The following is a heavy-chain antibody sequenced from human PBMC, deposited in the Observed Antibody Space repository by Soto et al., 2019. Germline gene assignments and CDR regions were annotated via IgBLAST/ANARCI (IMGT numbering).Heavy chain of an antibody. CDR2: INHSGST. CDR3: ARALTLDY. V-gene: IGHV4-34*01. CDR1: GGSFSGYY. J-gene: IGHJ4*02. Sequence: QVQLQQWGAGLLKPSETLSLTCAVYGGSFSGYYWSWIRQPPGKGLEWIGEINHSGSTNYNPSLKSRVTISADTSKNQFSLKLSSVTAADTAVYYCARALTLDYWGQGTLVTVSS.